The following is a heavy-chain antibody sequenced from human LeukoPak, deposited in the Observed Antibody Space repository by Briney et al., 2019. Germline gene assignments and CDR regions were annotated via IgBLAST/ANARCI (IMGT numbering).Heavy chain of an antibody. CDR3: AREGSGTYAFDI. Sequence: GGSLRLSCAASGFTVSSNYMSWVRQAPGKGLEWVSVIYSGGSTYYADSVKGRFTISRDNSKNTLYLQMSSLRAEDTAVYYCAREGSGTYAFDIWGQGTMVTVSS. D-gene: IGHD1-26*01. J-gene: IGHJ3*02. CDR2: IYSGGST. CDR1: GFTVSSNY. V-gene: IGHV3-66*01.